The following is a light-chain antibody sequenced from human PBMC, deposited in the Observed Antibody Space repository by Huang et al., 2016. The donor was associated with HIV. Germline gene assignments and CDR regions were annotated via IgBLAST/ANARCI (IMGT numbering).Light chain of an antibody. J-gene: IGKJ1*01. CDR3: HQYNNWPPWT. V-gene: IGKV3-15*01. Sequence: ELVMTQSPATLSVSPGERVTLSCRASQRVSSNLAWYQQKPGQAPRLLIFGASTRATGIPARFRGSGSGTEFTLTISSLQSEDFAVYYCHQYNNWPPWTFGQGTKVEI. CDR1: QRVSSN. CDR2: GAS.